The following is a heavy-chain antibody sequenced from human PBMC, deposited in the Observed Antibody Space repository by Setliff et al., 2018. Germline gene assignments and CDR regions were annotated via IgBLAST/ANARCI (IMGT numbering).Heavy chain of an antibody. D-gene: IGHD5-12*01. CDR2: INPNNGDT. CDR1: GYTFITYG. CDR3: ARQPMDTIMVTFDY. Sequence: GASVKVSCKASGYTFITYGVNWVRQAPGQGLEWMGWINPNNGDTKSAQKFQGRLTMTRDTSISTAYMELSSLRSDDTAVYYCARQPMDTIMVTFDYWGQGSLVTVSS. V-gene: IGHV1-2*02. J-gene: IGHJ4*02.